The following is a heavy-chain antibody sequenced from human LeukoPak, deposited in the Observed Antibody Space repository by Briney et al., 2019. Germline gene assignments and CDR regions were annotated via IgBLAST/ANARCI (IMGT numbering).Heavy chain of an antibody. CDR2: ISGSNSYI. CDR1: GFNFRDSG. J-gene: IGHJ4*02. Sequence: GGSLRLSRAASGFNFRDSGMHWVRQAPGKGLEWVSSISGSNSYIFYADSVKGRFTVSRDNAKDSLYLQMNSLRAEDTAVYYCARALTTLTYEGYWGQGTLVTVSS. CDR3: ARALTTLTYEGY. V-gene: IGHV3-21*01. D-gene: IGHD1-1*01.